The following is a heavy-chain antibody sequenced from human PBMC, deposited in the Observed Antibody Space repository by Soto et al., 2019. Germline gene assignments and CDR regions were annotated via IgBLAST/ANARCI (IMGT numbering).Heavy chain of an antibody. V-gene: IGHV6-1*01. Sequence: PSQTLSLTCVISGDTFSSNRAALNWIRQSPSRGLEWLGRTYYRSKWYTDYAPSVKGRITINADTSKNQFSLQLNSVTPEDTALYYCAELGAFDIWGQGAMVTVSS. D-gene: IGHD3-10*01. J-gene: IGHJ3*02. CDR3: AELGAFDI. CDR2: TYYRSKWYT. CDR1: GDTFSSNRAA.